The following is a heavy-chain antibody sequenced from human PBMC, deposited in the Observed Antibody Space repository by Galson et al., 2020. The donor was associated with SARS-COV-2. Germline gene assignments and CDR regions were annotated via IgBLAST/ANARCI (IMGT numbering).Heavy chain of an antibody. CDR3: ARGGGDYPSDHFGLDV. V-gene: IGHV4-59*01. Sequence: SQTLSLTCTVSGGSLSPYYWSWLRQPPGKGLEWVGNIDYSGSTTSNPSLKSRITISLQTSKNQFSLNLSSMTAADTAVYYCARGGGDYPSDHFGLDVWGHGTTVTLSS. D-gene: IGHD4-17*01. CDR2: IDYSGST. CDR1: GGSLSPYY. J-gene: IGHJ6*02.